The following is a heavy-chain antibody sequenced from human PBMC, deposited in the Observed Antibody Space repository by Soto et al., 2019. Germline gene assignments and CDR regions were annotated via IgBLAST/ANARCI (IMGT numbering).Heavy chain of an antibody. V-gene: IGHV1-69*02. Sequence: SVKVSCKASGGTFSSYTISWVRQAPGQGLEWMGRIIPILGIANYAQKFQGRVTITADKSTSTAYMELSSLRSEDTAVYYCARISQPHDYGDSDYWGQGTLVTASS. J-gene: IGHJ4*02. CDR2: IIPILGIA. CDR1: GGTFSSYT. D-gene: IGHD4-17*01. CDR3: ARISQPHDYGDSDY.